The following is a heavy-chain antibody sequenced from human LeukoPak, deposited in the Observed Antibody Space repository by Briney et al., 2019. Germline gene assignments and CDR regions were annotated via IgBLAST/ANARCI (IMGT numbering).Heavy chain of an antibody. J-gene: IGHJ4*02. CDR1: GFTFSSYE. CDR3: ARERPEIDY. V-gene: IGHV3-48*03. CDR2: ISSSGSTI. Sequence: GGSLRLSCAASGFTFSSYEMNWVRQAPGKGLEWVSYISSSGSTIYYADSVRGRFTISRDNAKNSLYLQMNSLRAEDTAVYYCARERPEIDYWGQGTLVTVSS.